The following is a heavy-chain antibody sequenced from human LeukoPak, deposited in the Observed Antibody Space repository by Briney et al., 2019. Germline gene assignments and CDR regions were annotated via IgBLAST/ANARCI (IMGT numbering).Heavy chain of an antibody. CDR1: GGSINEYY. CDR2: IHYSGNT. V-gene: IGHV4-59*01. Sequence: SETLSLTCTLSGGSINEYYWSWIRQPPGKGLEWIGYIHYSGNTNYNPSLKSRVTISIDTSKNQFSLKLSSVTAADTAVYYRARHFEKAEYFQHWGQGTLVTVSS. D-gene: IGHD3-3*02. J-gene: IGHJ1*01. CDR3: ARHFEKAEYFQH.